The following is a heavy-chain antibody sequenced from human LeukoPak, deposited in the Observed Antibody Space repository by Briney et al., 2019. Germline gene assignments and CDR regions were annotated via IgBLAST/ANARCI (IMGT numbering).Heavy chain of an antibody. D-gene: IGHD3-22*01. CDR2: IYPGDSDT. CDR3: ARAKYYYDSSGYPVDY. Sequence: GESLKISCKGSGYSFTSYWIGWVRQMPGKGLEWMGIIYPGDSDTRYSPSFQGQVTISADKSISTAYLQWSSLKASDTAMYYCARAKYYYDSSGYPVDYWGQGTLVTVSP. CDR1: GYSFTSYW. V-gene: IGHV5-51*01. J-gene: IGHJ4*02.